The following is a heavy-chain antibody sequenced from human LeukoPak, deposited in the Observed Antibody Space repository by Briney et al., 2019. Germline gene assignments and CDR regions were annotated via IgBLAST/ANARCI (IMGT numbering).Heavy chain of an antibody. J-gene: IGHJ4*02. CDR1: GFTFSSNV. D-gene: IGHD6-19*01. V-gene: IGHV3-23*01. CDR2: IPASGGST. CDR3: AKESSGGWYFDY. Sequence: LGRSLRLSCAASGFTFSSNVMIWVRQAPGKGLEWVSSIPASGGSTYYADSVKGRFTISRDNSKNSLYLQMNSLRAEDTAVYYCAKESSGGWYFDYWGQGTLVTVSS.